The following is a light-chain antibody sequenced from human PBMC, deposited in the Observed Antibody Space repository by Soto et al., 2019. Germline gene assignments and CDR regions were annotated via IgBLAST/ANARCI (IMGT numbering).Light chain of an antibody. V-gene: IGLV1-47*01. J-gene: IGLJ3*02. Sequence: VLSQPPSASWTPGQMVTISCSGSSSNIGSNYVYWYQQLPGTAPKLLIYRNNQRPSGVPDRFSGSKSGTSASLAISGLRSEDEADYYCAAWDDSLSGYWVFGGGTQLTVL. CDR2: RNN. CDR3: AAWDDSLSGYWV. CDR1: SSNIGSNY.